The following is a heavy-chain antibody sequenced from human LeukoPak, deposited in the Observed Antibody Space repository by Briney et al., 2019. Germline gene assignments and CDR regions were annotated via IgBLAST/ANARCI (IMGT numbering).Heavy chain of an antibody. V-gene: IGHV3-48*01. CDR1: GFTFSTYS. CDR2: ISGSGDII. D-gene: IGHD6-19*01. J-gene: IGHJ4*02. CDR3: ARGSGCGEFGY. Sequence: GGSLRLSCAASGFTFSTYSMNWVRQAPGKGLEWVSYISGSGDIIYYADSVKGRFTISRDNAKNSLYLQMNSLRAEDTAVYYCARGSGCGEFGYWGQGILVTVSS.